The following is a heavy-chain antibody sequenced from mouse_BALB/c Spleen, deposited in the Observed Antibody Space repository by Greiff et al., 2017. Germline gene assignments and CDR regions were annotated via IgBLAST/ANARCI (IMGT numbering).Heavy chain of an antibody. CDR1: GFTFSSYG. D-gene: IGHD2-3*01. Sequence: EVMLVESGGDLVKPGGSLKLSCAASGFTFSSYGMSWVRQTPDKRLEWVATISSGGSYTYYPDSVKGRFTISRDNAKNTLYLQMSSLKSEDTAMYYCARLDGYYGYAMDYWGQGTSVTVSS. CDR2: ISSGGSYT. CDR3: ARLDGYYGYAMDY. J-gene: IGHJ4*01. V-gene: IGHV5-6*01.